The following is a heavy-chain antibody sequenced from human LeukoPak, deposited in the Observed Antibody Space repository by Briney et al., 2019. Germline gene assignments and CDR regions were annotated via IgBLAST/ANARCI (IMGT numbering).Heavy chain of an antibody. CDR3: ARALTTDPSGRWFDP. V-gene: IGHV3-23*01. CDR2: ISNRGDRT. CDR1: GFTFSISA. J-gene: IGHJ5*02. Sequence: PGGSLRLSCAASGFTFSISAMSWVRQAPERGVEWVAPISNRGDRTYVADSVKGRFIISRDNAKDSLYLQMHSLRADDTAVYYCARALTTDPSGRWFDPWGQGTLVTVSS. D-gene: IGHD4-17*01.